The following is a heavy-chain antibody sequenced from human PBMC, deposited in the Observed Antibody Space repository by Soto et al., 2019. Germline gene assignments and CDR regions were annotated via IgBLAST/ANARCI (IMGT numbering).Heavy chain of an antibody. D-gene: IGHD6-19*01. Sequence: PGESLKISCKGSGYSFTSYWIGWVRQMPGKGREWMGIIYPGDSDTRYSPSFQGQVTISADKSISTAYLQWSSLKASDTAMYYCARHNIGSGWYGGASTGPLKVYYYGMDVWGQGTTVTVSS. CDR1: GYSFTSYW. CDR3: ARHNIGSGWYGGASTGPLKVYYYGMDV. J-gene: IGHJ6*02. V-gene: IGHV5-51*01. CDR2: IYPGDSDT.